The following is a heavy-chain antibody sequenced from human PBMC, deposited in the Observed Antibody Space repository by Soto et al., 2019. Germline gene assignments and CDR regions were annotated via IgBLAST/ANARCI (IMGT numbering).Heavy chain of an antibody. CDR2: ISGGTT. J-gene: IGHJ6*02. D-gene: IGHD1-26*01. V-gene: IGHV3-23*01. CDR1: GSTFSSDV. CDR3: ATRDRVTSGSSNFYGTEV. Sequence: GGSLRLSCVASGSTFSSDVMSWVRQAPGKGLEWVSGISGGTTYYADSVQGRFTISRDDFKNTLFLQMNSLRAEDTAVYRCATRDRVTSGSSNFYGTEVWGQGTTVTVSS.